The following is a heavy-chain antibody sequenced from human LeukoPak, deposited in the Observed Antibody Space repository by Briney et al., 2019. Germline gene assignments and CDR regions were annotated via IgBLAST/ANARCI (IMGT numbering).Heavy chain of an antibody. J-gene: IGHJ4*02. V-gene: IGHV3-48*03. CDR2: ISGSGRTI. D-gene: IGHD2-2*01. Sequence: GGSLRLSCAASGSTFSSYEMNWVRQAPGKGLEWVSFISGSGRTIFYADSVKGRFTVSRVNAKNSLYLQMNSLRAEDTAVYYCVRRYCSSTSCTLDSWGQGTLGTVSS. CDR1: GSTFSSYE. CDR3: VRRYCSSTSCTLDS.